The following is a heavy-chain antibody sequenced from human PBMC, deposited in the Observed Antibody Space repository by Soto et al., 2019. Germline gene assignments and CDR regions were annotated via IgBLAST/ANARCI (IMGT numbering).Heavy chain of an antibody. J-gene: IGHJ4*02. CDR3: VKGGGEGYYFDY. Sequence: GGSVRLSCSASGFTFSSYAMHWVRQAPGKGLEYVSAINSNGGTTYYADSVKGRFTISRDNSKNTLYLQMSSLRAEDTAVYYCVKGGGEGYYFDYWGQGTLVTVSS. D-gene: IGHD7-27*01. CDR2: INSNGGTT. V-gene: IGHV3-64D*06. CDR1: GFTFSSYA.